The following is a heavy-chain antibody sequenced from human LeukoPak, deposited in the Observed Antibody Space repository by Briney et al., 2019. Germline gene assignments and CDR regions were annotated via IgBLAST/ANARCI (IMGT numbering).Heavy chain of an antibody. V-gene: IGHV3-30-3*01. D-gene: IGHD6-6*01. CDR3: ARLGGGLAARPNDC. CDR1: GFTFSSYA. Sequence: GGSLRLSCAASGFTFSSYAMHWVRQAPGKGLEWVAVISYDGSNKYYADSVKGRFTISRDNSKNTLYLQMNSLRAEDTAVYYCARLGGGLAARPNDCWGQGTLVTVSS. J-gene: IGHJ4*02. CDR2: ISYDGSNK.